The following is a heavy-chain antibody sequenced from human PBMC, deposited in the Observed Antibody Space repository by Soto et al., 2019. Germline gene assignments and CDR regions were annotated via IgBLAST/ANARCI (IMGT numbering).Heavy chain of an antibody. CDR2: IKSKTDGGTT. V-gene: IGHV3-15*01. J-gene: IGHJ4*02. Sequence: PGGSLRLSCAASGFTFSNAWMSWVRQAPGKGLEWVGRIKSKTDGGTTDYAAPVKGRFTISRDDSKNTLYLQMNSLKTEDTAVYYCTTELLAYCGGDCSFDYWGQGTLVTVSS. CDR3: TTELLAYCGGDCSFDY. CDR1: GFTFSNAW. D-gene: IGHD2-21*02.